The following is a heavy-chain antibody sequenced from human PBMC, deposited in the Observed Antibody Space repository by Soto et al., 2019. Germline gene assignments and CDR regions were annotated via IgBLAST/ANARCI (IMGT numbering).Heavy chain of an antibody. Sequence: QVQLVQSGAEVKKPGASVKVSCKASGYTFTGYYMHWVRQDPGQGLEWMGWINPNSGGTNYAQKFQGWVTMTRDTSISTAYMELSRLRSDDTDVYYCARVKGTTGTRPYGMDVWGQGTTVTVSS. V-gene: IGHV1-2*04. CDR2: INPNSGGT. CDR3: ARVKGTTGTRPYGMDV. J-gene: IGHJ6*02. D-gene: IGHD1-1*01. CDR1: GYTFTGYY.